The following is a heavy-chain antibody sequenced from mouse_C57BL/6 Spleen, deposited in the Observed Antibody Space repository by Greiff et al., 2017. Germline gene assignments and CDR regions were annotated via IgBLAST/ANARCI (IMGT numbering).Heavy chain of an antibody. J-gene: IGHJ2*01. CDR2: IYPGDGDT. CDR3: ASRRSSLYLAY. V-gene: IGHV1-82*01. Sequence: QVQLQQSGPELVKPGASVKISCKASGYAFSSSWMNWVKQRPGKGLEWIGRIYPGDGDTNYNGKFKGKATLTADKSSSTADMQLSRLTSEDSAVYFCASRRSSLYLAYWGQGTPLTVSS. D-gene: IGHD1-1*01. CDR1: GYAFSSSW.